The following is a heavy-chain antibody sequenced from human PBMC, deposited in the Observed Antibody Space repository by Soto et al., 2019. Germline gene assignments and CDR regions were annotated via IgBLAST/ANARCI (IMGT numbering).Heavy chain of an antibody. CDR1: GFTFSSYA. D-gene: IGHD2-2*01. CDR2: ISGSGGST. CDR3: AKGLPIVVVPAATIAARLFDY. V-gene: IGHV3-23*01. Sequence: PGGSLRLSCAASGFTFSSYAMIWVRQAPGKGLEWVSAISGSGGSTYYADSVKGRFTISRDNSKNTLYLQMNSLRAEDTAVYYCAKGLPIVVVPAATIAARLFDYWGQGTLVTVSS. J-gene: IGHJ4*02.